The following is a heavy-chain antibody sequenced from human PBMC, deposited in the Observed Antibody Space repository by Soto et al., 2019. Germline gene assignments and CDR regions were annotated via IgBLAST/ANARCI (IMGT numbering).Heavy chain of an antibody. CDR1: GFTFSTYW. CDR2: IKFDGSTT. Sequence: EVQVVESGGGLVQPGGSLRLSCVASGFTFSTYWMHWVRQAPGKGLVWVSRIKFDGSTTSYADSVKGRFTISRDSAKNTVYLQMNSLRAEDTGVYYCARGIRNYYGVDVWGQGTTVTVSS. J-gene: IGHJ6*02. D-gene: IGHD5-18*01. V-gene: IGHV3-74*01. CDR3: ARGIRNYYGVDV.